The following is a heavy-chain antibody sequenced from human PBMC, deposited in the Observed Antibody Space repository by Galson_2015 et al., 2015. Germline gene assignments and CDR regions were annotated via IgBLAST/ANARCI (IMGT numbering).Heavy chain of an antibody. J-gene: IGHJ6*03. Sequence: SLRLSCAASGFTFSDYYMSWIRQAPGKGLEWVSYISSSGSTIYYADSVKGRFTISRDNAKNSLYLQMNSLRAEDTAVYYCARDGLHQLLFMDVWGKGTTVTVSS. D-gene: IGHD2-2*01. CDR2: ISSSGSTI. CDR3: ARDGLHQLLFMDV. CDR1: GFTFSDYY. V-gene: IGHV3-11*01.